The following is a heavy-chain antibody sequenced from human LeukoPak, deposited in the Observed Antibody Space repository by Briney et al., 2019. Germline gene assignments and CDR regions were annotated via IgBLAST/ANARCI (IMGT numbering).Heavy chain of an antibody. D-gene: IGHD3-22*01. CDR2: IRSKAYGGTT. V-gene: IGHV3-49*04. CDR3: TRNYDSSGYYSPFDY. CDR1: GFIFSNYG. Sequence: GGSLRLSCAASGFIFSNYGMSWVRQAPGKGLEWVGFIRSKAYGGTTEYAASVKGRFTISRDDSKSIAYLQMNSLKTEDTAVYYCTRNYDSSGYYSPFDYWGQGTLVTVSS. J-gene: IGHJ4*02.